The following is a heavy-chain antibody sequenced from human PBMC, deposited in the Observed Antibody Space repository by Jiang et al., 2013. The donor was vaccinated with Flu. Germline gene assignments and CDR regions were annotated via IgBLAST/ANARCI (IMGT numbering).Heavy chain of an antibody. Sequence: GAEVKKPGESLRISCKGSGYSFTSYWISWVRQMPGKGLEWMGRIDPSDSYTNYSPSFQGHVTISADKSISTAYLQWSSLKASDTAMYYCARINGPYSYGTSFDYWGQGTLVTVSS. J-gene: IGHJ4*02. V-gene: IGHV5-10-1*01. CDR2: IDPSDSYT. CDR1: GYSFTSYW. CDR3: ARINGPYSYGTSFDY. D-gene: IGHD5-18*01.